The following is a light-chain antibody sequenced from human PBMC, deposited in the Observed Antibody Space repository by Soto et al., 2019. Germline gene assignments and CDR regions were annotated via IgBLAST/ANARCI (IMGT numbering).Light chain of an antibody. J-gene: IGKJ4*01. V-gene: IGKV3-15*01. CDR2: HAS. CDR3: QQYNNWPLT. CDR1: QTVNSSY. Sequence: EIVLTQSPCTLSLYPGERATLSCRASQTVNSSYLAWYQRKPGQAPRLLIYHASSRATGIPARFSGSASGTEFTLTISSLQSEDFGVYYCQQYNNWPLTFGGGTKVDIK.